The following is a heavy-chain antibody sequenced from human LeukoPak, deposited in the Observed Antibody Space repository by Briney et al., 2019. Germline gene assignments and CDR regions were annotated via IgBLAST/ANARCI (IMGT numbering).Heavy chain of an antibody. CDR1: GGSFSGYY. CDR3: ARGGGSGYSSANDAFDI. V-gene: IGHV4-34*01. Sequence: AETLSLTCAVYGGSFSGYYWSWVRQPPGKGLEWIGEINHSGGTNYNASLKSRVTISGDTSKNQFSLKLSSVTAADTAVYYCARGGGSGYSSANDAFDIWGQGTMVTVSS. J-gene: IGHJ3*02. CDR2: INHSGGT. D-gene: IGHD3-22*01.